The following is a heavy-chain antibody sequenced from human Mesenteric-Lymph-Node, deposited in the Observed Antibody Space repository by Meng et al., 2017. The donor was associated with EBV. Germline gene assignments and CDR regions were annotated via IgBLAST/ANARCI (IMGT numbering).Heavy chain of an antibody. D-gene: IGHD1-1*01. V-gene: IGHV4-4*02. CDR2: IFQTGST. CDR1: CDSITNNRW. CDR3: ARDVVPLDPESRAD. J-gene: IGHJ4*02. Sequence: GQLRESGPGLVQPSETLSLTGALSCDSITNNRWWSWVRQPPGRGLEWSGAIFQTGSTNYSPSLRSRVTISLDKSMNQFSLKLSSVTAADTAVYYCARDVVPLDPESRADWGPGTLVTVSS.